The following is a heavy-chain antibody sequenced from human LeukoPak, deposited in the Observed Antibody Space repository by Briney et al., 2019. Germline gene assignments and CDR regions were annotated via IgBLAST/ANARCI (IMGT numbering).Heavy chain of an antibody. CDR2: IYYSGST. CDR1: GGSISSSSYY. CDR3: AGKTYYYDSSGYEWLLDY. D-gene: IGHD3-22*01. J-gene: IGHJ4*02. Sequence: SETLSLTCTVSGGSISSSSYYWGWIRQPPGKGLEWIGSIYYSGSTYYNPSLKSRVTISVDTSKNQFSLKLSSVTAADTAVYYCAGKTYYYDSSGYEWLLDYWGQGTLVTVSS. V-gene: IGHV4-39*07.